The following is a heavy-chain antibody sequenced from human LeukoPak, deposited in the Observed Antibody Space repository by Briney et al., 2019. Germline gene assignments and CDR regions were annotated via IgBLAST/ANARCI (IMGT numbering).Heavy chain of an antibody. CDR3: ATSSSSAGNDY. V-gene: IGHV4-59*08. CDR1: GGSISSYY. J-gene: IGHJ4*02. Sequence: PSETLSLTCTVSGGSISSYYWSWIRQPPGKGLEWIGYIYYSGSTNYNPSLKSRVTISVDTSKNQFSLKLSSVTAADTAVYYCATSSSSAGNDYWGQGTLVTVSS. D-gene: IGHD6-19*01. CDR2: IYYSGST.